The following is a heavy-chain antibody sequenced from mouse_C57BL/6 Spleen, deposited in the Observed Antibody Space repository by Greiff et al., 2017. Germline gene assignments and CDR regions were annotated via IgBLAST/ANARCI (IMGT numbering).Heavy chain of an antibody. CDR2: IDPSDSYT. V-gene: IGHV1-50*01. Sequence: QVQLQQPGAELVKPGASVKLSCKASGYTFTRYWMQWVKQRPGQGLEWIGEIDPSDSYTNYNQKFKGKATLTVDTSSSTAYMQLRRRTSEDSAVYYCARVRYYYGSSEVYAMDYWGQGTSGTVSS. CDR3: ARVRYYYGSSEVYAMDY. J-gene: IGHJ4*01. D-gene: IGHD1-1*01. CDR1: GYTFTRYW.